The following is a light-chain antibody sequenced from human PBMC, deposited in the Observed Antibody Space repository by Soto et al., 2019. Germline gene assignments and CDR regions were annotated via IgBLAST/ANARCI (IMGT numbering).Light chain of an antibody. CDR2: DVS. CDR3: SSYTSSSTLVV. J-gene: IGLJ2*01. CDR1: SSDVGGYND. V-gene: IGLV2-14*01. Sequence: QSALTQPASVSGSPGQSITISCTGTSSDVGGYNDVSWYQQHPGTAPKLMIYDVSNRPSGVSNRFSGSKSGNTASLTISGLQAEDEADYYCSSYTSSSTLVVFGGGTKVTVL.